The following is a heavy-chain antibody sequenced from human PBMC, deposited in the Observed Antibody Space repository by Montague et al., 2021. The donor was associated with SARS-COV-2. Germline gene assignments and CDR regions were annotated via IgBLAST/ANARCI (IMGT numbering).Heavy chain of an antibody. CDR1: GGSITSYY. V-gene: IGHV4-59*01. J-gene: IGHJ5*02. CDR2: IYHGGST. Sequence: SETLSLTCAVSGGSITSYYWNWIRQPPGKGLEYIGYIYHGGSTTYNPSLKSRVTISVDTSKNQFSLKLRSVTAADTAVYCCARGLVSYGSGSHAFDPWGQGTLVTVSS. CDR3: ARGLVSYGSGSHAFDP. D-gene: IGHD3-10*01.